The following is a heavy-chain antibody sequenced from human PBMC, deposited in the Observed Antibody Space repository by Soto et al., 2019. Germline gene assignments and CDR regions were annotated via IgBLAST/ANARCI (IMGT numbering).Heavy chain of an antibody. CDR3: ARARITIFGVVIIWPAMDV. V-gene: IGHV1-69*13. J-gene: IGHJ6*02. Sequence: SVKVSCKASGGTFISYAISWVRQAPGQGLKWMGGIIPIFGTANYAQKFQGRVTITADESTSTAYMELSSLRSEDTAVYYCARARITIFGVVIIWPAMDVWGQGTTVTVSS. CDR1: GGTFISYA. CDR2: IIPIFGTA. D-gene: IGHD3-3*01.